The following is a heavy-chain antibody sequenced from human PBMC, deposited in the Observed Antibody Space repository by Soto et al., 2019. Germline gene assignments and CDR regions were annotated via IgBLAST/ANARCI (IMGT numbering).Heavy chain of an antibody. CDR1: GFTFSSFS. V-gene: IGHV3-21*06. Sequence: GGSLRLSCVGSGFTFSSFSINWVRQAPGKGLEWVSSINGDSSYFTYIDSVKGRFTISRENAKNSLYLQMNNLRAEDTGFYYCARDIPYTAALDYWGQGILVTVSS. D-gene: IGHD6-13*01. CDR3: ARDIPYTAALDY. J-gene: IGHJ4*02. CDR2: INGDSSYF.